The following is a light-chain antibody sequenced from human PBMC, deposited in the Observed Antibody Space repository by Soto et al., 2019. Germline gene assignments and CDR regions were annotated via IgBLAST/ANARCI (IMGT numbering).Light chain of an antibody. V-gene: IGLV8-61*01. CDR2: STN. CDR1: SGSVSTSYY. Sequence: QAVVTQEPSFSVSPGGTVTLTCGLSSGSVSTSYYPSWYQQTAGQAPRTLIYSTNIRSSGVPDRFSGSILGNKAALTITGAQADDESDYYCVLYMGSGTVVFGGGTKLTVL. CDR3: VLYMGSGTVV. J-gene: IGLJ2*01.